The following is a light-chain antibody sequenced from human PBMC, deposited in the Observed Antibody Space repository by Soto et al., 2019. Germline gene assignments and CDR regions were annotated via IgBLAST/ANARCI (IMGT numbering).Light chain of an antibody. CDR1: SSDVGAYDY. J-gene: IGLJ1*01. V-gene: IGLV2-14*01. CDR2: EVS. CDR3: SSVRSGNTHYV. Sequence: QSALTQPASVSGSLGQSITVSCTGTSSDVGAYDYVSWYQQHPGKAPKLIIYEVSNRPSGVSNRFSGSKSGNTASLIISGLQADDEAEYYCSSVRSGNTHYVFGTGTKLTVL.